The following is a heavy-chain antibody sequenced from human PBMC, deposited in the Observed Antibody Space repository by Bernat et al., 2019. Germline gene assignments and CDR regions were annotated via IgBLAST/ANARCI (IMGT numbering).Heavy chain of an antibody. CDR2: ISGSGATI. CDR3: AKEHYSCSGTSCSFSDY. D-gene: IGHD2-2*01. J-gene: IGHJ4*02. Sequence: DVQLLESGGGLAQPGGPLRLSCVASGFTFSSYSMSWVRQVPGKGLGWVSIISGSGATIYYADSLKGRFTISRDNSKNTLYLQMNSLRAEDTAVYYCAKEHYSCSGTSCSFSDYWGQGTLVTVSS. CDR1: GFTFSSYS. V-gene: IGHV3-23*01.